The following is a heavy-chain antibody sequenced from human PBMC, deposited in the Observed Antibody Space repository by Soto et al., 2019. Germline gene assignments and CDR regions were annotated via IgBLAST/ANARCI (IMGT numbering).Heavy chain of an antibody. CDR3: AREKGGRYCSSTSCNYYYGMDV. V-gene: IGHV4-34*01. Sequence: ETLSLTCAVYGGSFSGYYWSWIRQPPGKGLEWIGEINHSGSTNYNPSLKSRVTISVDTSKNQFSLKLSSVTAADTAVYYCAREKGGRYCSSTSCNYYYGMDVWGQGTTVTVSS. J-gene: IGHJ6*02. D-gene: IGHD2-2*01. CDR2: INHSGST. CDR1: GGSFSGYY.